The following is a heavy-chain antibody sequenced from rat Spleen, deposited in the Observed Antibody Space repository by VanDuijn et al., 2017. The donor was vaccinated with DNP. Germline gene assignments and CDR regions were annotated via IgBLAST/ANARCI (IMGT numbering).Heavy chain of an antibody. CDR1: GFTFSNYD. V-gene: IGHV5-25*01. Sequence: EVQLVESGGGLVQPGGSMKLSCAASGFTFSNYDMAWVRQAPTKGLEWVASISTSGGSTYYRDSVKGRFSISRDNAKSTLYLQMDSLRSEDTATYYCAGRPPPTRGPFDYWGQGVTVTVSS. CDR2: ISTSGGST. CDR3: AGRPPPTRGPFDY. J-gene: IGHJ2*01. D-gene: IGHD1-4*01.